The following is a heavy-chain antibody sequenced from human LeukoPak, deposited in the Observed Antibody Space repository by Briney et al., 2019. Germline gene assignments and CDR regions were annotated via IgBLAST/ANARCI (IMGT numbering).Heavy chain of an antibody. CDR3: ARLRPTYYYDRGWFDP. Sequence: ASVKVSCKASGHTFTSYYMHWVRQAPGQGLEWMGIINPSGGSTSYAQRFQGRVTMTRDTSTSTVYMELSSLRSEDTAVYYCARLRPTYYYDRGWFDPWGQGTLVTVSS. J-gene: IGHJ5*02. D-gene: IGHD3-22*01. CDR2: INPSGGST. V-gene: IGHV1-46*01. CDR1: GHTFTSYY.